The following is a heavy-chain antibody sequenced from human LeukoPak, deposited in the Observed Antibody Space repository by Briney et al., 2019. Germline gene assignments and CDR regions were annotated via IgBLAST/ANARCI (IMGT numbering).Heavy chain of an antibody. CDR3: ARKGIAVTGIYDY. J-gene: IGHJ4*02. Sequence: SETLSLTCAVSGYSLNSGYFWGWIRQPPGKGLEWIGNIYHTGSPYYNSSLKSRVTKSVDTSKNQSSLKLSSVTAADTAVYYCARKGIAVTGIYDYWGQGILVTVSS. V-gene: IGHV4-38-2*01. CDR2: IYHTGSP. D-gene: IGHD6-19*01. CDR1: GYSLNSGYF.